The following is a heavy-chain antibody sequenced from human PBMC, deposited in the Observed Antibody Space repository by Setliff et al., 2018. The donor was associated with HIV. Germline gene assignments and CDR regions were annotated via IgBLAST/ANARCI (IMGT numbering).Heavy chain of an antibody. CDR3: ARGKFFSGSYPL. Sequence: ETLSLTCAVYGESFSGYYWSWIRQPAGKGLEWLGEINHSGRAKYNPSLKSRASISADTSKNQFSLRLTSVTAADTAVYYCARGKFFSGSYPLWGQGTLVTVSS. D-gene: IGHD1-26*01. J-gene: IGHJ4*02. V-gene: IGHV4-34*01. CDR1: GESFSGYY. CDR2: INHSGRA.